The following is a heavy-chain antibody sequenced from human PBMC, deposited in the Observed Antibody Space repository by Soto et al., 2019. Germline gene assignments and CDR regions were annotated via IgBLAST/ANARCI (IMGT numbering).Heavy chain of an antibody. CDR2: INPKSGGT. V-gene: IGHV1-2*04. Sequence: SVKVSCKASGYSFTDYRIHWVRQAPGQGLEWLGRINPKSGGTSTAQKFQGWVTMTTDTSISTASMELTRLTSDDTAIYYCARGDSTDCSNGVCSFFYNHEMDVWG. J-gene: IGHJ6*02. CDR1: GYSFTDYR. D-gene: IGHD2-8*01. CDR3: ARGDSTDCSNGVCSFFYNHEMDV.